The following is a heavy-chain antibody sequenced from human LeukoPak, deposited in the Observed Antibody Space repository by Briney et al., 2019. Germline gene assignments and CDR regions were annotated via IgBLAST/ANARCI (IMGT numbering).Heavy chain of an antibody. Sequence: ASVEVSCKAPGYTFTGYYMHWVRQAPGQGLEWMGWINPNSGGTNYAQKFQGRVTMTRDTSISTAYMELSRLRSDDTAVYYCARTSSSWYNSFDYWGQGTLVTVSS. D-gene: IGHD6-13*01. CDR1: GYTFTGYY. CDR2: INPNSGGT. J-gene: IGHJ4*02. CDR3: ARTSSSWYNSFDY. V-gene: IGHV1-2*02.